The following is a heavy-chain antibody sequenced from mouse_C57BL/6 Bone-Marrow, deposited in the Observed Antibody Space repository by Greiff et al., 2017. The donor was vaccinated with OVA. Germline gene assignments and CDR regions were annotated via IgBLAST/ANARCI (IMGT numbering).Heavy chain of an antibody. CDR1: GFNIKNTY. CDR2: IDPANGNT. CDR3: ARSPVITTVVATEYAMDY. J-gene: IGHJ4*01. D-gene: IGHD1-1*01. V-gene: IGHV14-3*01. Sequence: VQLKQSVAELVRPGASVKLSCTASGFNIKNTYMHWVKQRPEQGLEWIGRIDPANGNTKYAPKFQGKATITADTSSNTAYLQLSSLTSEDTAIYYCARSPVITTVVATEYAMDYWGQGTSVTVSS.